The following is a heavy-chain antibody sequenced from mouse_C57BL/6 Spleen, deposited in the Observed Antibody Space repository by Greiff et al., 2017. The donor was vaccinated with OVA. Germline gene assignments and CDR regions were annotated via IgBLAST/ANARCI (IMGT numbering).Heavy chain of an antibody. V-gene: IGHV5-6*01. CDR1: GFTFSSYG. Sequence: EVQGVESGGDLVKPGGSLKLSCAASGFTFSSYGMSWVRQTPDKRLEWVATISSGGSYTYYPDSVKGRFTISRDNAKNTLYLQMSSLKSEDTAMYYCARHSNSPYAMDYWGQGTSVTVSS. D-gene: IGHD2-5*01. CDR3: ARHSNSPYAMDY. CDR2: ISSGGSYT. J-gene: IGHJ4*01.